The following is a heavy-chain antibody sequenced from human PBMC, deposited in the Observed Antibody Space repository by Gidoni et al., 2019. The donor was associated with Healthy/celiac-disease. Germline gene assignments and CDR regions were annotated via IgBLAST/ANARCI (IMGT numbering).Heavy chain of an antibody. V-gene: IGHV4-34*01. J-gene: IGHJ4*02. CDR1: GGSFSGYY. CDR3: ARRLWFGEYYFDY. Sequence: QVQLQQWGAGLLKPSETLSLTCAVHGGSFSGYYWSWIRQPPGKGLEWIGEINHSGNTNYNPSLKSRVTISVDTSKNQFSLKLSSVTAADTAVYYCARRLWFGEYYFDYWGQGTLVTVSS. CDR2: INHSGNT. D-gene: IGHD3-10*01.